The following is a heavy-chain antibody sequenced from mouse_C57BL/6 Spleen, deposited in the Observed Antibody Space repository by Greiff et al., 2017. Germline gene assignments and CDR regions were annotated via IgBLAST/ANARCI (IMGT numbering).Heavy chain of an antibody. CDR3: ARPTVVEAWFAY. CDR2: IYPGNGDT. D-gene: IGHD1-1*01. Sequence: QVQLKQSGAELVRPGASVKMSCKASGYTFTSYNMHWVKQTPRQGLVWIGAIYPGNGDTSYNQTFKGKATLTVDKSSSTAYMQLSSLTSEDSAVYFCARPTVVEAWFAYWGQGTLVTVSA. J-gene: IGHJ3*01. V-gene: IGHV1-12*01. CDR1: GYTFTSYN.